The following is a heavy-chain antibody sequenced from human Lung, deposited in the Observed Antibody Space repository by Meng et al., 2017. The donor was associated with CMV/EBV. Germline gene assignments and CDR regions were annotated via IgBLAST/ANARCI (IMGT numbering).Heavy chain of an antibody. CDR1: GFRFRNYA. J-gene: IGHJ5*02. V-gene: IGHV3-23*01. CDR3: AKGSYYDDSAVYNWFHP. CDR2: ISGSGGST. Sequence: GGSLRLXXAASGFRFRNYAMSWVRQAPGKGLEWVSGISGSGGSTFYVDSVKGRFTISRDNSKNTLFLQMNSLRAEDTAVYYCAKGSYYDDSAVYNWFHPWGQVAXVTGAS. D-gene: IGHD3-22*01.